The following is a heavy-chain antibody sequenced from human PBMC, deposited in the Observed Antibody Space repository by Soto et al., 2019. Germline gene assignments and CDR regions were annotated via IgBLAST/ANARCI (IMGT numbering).Heavy chain of an antibody. Sequence: PSETLSLTCTVSGGSISSSSYYWGWIRQPPGKGLEWIGSIYYSGSTNYNPSLKSRVTISVDTSKNQLSLKLSSVTAADTAVYYCARQLVVPDRLFEYWGQGTLVTVSS. J-gene: IGHJ4*02. V-gene: IGHV4-39*01. CDR1: GGSISSSSYY. D-gene: IGHD2-2*01. CDR3: ARQLVVPDRLFEY. CDR2: IYYSGST.